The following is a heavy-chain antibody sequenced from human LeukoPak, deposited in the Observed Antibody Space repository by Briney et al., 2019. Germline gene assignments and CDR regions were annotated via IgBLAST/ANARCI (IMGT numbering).Heavy chain of an antibody. J-gene: IGHJ6*02. CDR3: ARDGVDTAMVFYYYYGMDV. D-gene: IGHD5-18*01. Sequence: SVKVSCKASGGTFSSYAISWVRQAPGQGLEWTGRIIPILGIANYAQKFQGRVTITADKSTSTAYMELSSLRSEDTAVYYCARDGVDTAMVFYYYYGMDVWGQGTTVTVSS. V-gene: IGHV1-69*04. CDR2: IIPILGIA. CDR1: GGTFSSYA.